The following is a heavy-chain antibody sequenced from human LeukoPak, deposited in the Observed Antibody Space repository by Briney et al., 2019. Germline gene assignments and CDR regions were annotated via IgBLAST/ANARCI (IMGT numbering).Heavy chain of an antibody. CDR2: INPNSGGT. CDR1: GYTFTGYY. D-gene: IGHD6-13*01. CDR3: AREEGSSLAYLDY. V-gene: IGHV1-2*04. J-gene: IGHJ4*02. Sequence: ASVKVSCKASGYTFTGYYMHWVRQAPGQGLEWRGWINPNSGGTNYAQKFQGWVTMTRDTSISTAYMELSRLRSDDTAVYYCAREEGSSLAYLDYWGQGTLVTVSS.